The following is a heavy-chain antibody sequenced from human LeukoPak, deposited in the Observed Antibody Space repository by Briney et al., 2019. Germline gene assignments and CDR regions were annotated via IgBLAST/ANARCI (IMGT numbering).Heavy chain of an antibody. Sequence: AGGSLRLSCAASGFTFSSYEMNRVRQAPGKGLEWVSYISSSGSTIYYADSVKGRFTTSRDNAKNSLYLQMNSLRAEDTAVYYCAELGITMIGGVWGKGTTVTISS. CDR2: ISSSGSTI. CDR3: AELGITMIGGV. CDR1: GFTFSSYE. J-gene: IGHJ6*04. D-gene: IGHD3-10*02. V-gene: IGHV3-48*03.